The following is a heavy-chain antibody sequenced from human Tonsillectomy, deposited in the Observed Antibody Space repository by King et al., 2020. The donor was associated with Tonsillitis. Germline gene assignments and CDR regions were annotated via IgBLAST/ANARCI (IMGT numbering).Heavy chain of an antibody. CDR1: GGSISSYY. CDR3: ARKLYYDTSGYSWYFDL. J-gene: IGHJ2*01. D-gene: IGHD3-22*01. V-gene: IGHV4-59*01. CDR2: IYYSGST. Sequence: QLQESGPGLVKPSETLSLTCTVSGGSISSYYWSWIRQPPGKGLKWIGYIYYSGSTNYNPSLKSRVTISVDTSKNQFSLKLSSVTAADTAVYYCARKLYYDTSGYSWYFDLWGRGTLVTVSS.